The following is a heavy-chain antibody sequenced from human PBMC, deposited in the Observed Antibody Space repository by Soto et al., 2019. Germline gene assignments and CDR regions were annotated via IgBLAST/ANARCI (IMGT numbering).Heavy chain of an antibody. V-gene: IGHV3-23*01. CDR1: GFTFSSYA. J-gene: IGHJ6*03. D-gene: IGHD3-3*01. CDR3: AKYSDDFWSGYDYYYYMDV. Sequence: GGSLRLSCAASGFTFSSYAMSWVRQAPGKGLEWVSAISGSGGSTYYADSVKGRFTISRDNSKNTLYLQMNSLRAEDTAVYYCAKYSDDFWSGYDYYYYMDVWGKGTTVTVSS. CDR2: ISGSGGST.